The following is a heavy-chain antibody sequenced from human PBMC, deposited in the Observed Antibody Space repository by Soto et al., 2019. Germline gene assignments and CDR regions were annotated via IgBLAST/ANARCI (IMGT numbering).Heavy chain of an antibody. V-gene: IGHV3-66*02. J-gene: IGHJ4*02. D-gene: IGHD2-2*01. CDR1: GSTVSSNY. Sequence: GGSLRLSCAASGSTVSSNYLNWVRQAPGKGLEWVSIIYSDGTTSYADSVKGRFTISRDNFKNTLFLQMNSPRVEDTAVYYCAMPTRMPGNWGQGTLVTVSS. CDR2: IYSDGTT. CDR3: AMPTRMPGN.